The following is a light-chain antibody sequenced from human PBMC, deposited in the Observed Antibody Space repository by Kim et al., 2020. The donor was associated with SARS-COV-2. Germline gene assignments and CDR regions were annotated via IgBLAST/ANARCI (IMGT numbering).Light chain of an antibody. CDR2: RNN. CDR1: SSNIGKNY. V-gene: IGLV1-47*01. CDR3: AAWDDSLSGWV. J-gene: IGLJ3*02. Sequence: GQRVTISCSGGSSNIGKNYVYWYQQLTGTAPKLLIYRNNKWPSGVPDRFSGSKSGTSASLAISGLRSEDEADYYCAAWDDSLSGWVFGGGTQLTVL.